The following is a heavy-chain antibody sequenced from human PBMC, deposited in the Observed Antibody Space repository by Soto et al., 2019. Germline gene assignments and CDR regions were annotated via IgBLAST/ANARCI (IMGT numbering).Heavy chain of an antibody. Sequence: EVQLVESGGGLVQPGRSRRLSCAASGFTFDDYAMHWVRQAPGKGLEWVSGISWNSGSIGYADSVKGRFTISRDNAKNSLYLQMNSLRAEDTALYYCAKDIADFWSGYGGWFDPWGQGTLVTVSS. D-gene: IGHD3-3*01. V-gene: IGHV3-9*01. CDR3: AKDIADFWSGYGGWFDP. CDR2: ISWNSGSI. J-gene: IGHJ5*02. CDR1: GFTFDDYA.